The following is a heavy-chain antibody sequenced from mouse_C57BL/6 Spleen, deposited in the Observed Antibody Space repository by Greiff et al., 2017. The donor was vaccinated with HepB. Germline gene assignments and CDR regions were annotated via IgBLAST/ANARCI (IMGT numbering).Heavy chain of an antibody. Sequence: QVQLKESGAELARPGASVKLSCKASGYTFTSYGISWVKQRTGQGLEWIGEIYPRSGNTYYNEKFKGKATLTADKSSSTAYMELRSLTSEDSAVYFCARRDGPREYFDVWGTGTTVTVSS. CDR3: ARRDGPREYFDV. J-gene: IGHJ1*03. D-gene: IGHD1-1*01. CDR2: IYPRSGNT. V-gene: IGHV1-81*01. CDR1: GYTFTSYG.